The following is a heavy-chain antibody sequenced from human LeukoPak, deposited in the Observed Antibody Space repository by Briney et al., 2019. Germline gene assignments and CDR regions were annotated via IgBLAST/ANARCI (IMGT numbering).Heavy chain of an antibody. J-gene: IGHJ4*02. Sequence: GGSLRLSCAASGFTFSSYWMHWVRQAPGKGLVWVSRINSDGSSTYYADSVKGQFTISRDNSKNTLYMQMNSLRAEDTAVYYCAKATKNWGSGNYFDYWGQGTLVTVSS. D-gene: IGHD7-27*01. CDR3: AKATKNWGSGNYFDY. CDR1: GFTFSSYW. V-gene: IGHV3-74*01. CDR2: INSDGSST.